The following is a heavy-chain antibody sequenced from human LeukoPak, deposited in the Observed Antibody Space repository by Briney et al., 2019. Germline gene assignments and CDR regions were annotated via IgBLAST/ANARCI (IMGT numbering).Heavy chain of an antibody. CDR3: ARESIVATAFDY. Sequence: ASVKVSCKASGYTFTGYYMHWVRQAPGQGLEWMGWINPNSGGTNYAQKFRGRVTMTRDTSISTAYMELSRLRSDDTAVYYCARESIVATAFDYWGQGTLVTVSS. CDR1: GYTFTGYY. D-gene: IGHD5-12*01. J-gene: IGHJ4*02. CDR2: INPNSGGT. V-gene: IGHV1-2*02.